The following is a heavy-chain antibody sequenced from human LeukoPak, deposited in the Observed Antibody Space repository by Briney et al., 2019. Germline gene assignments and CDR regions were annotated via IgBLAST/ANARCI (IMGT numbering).Heavy chain of an antibody. J-gene: IGHJ5*02. CDR1: GYRFTSYW. Sequence: GESLKISCKGSGYRFTSYWIGWVRQMPWKGLEWMGIIYPGDSDTRYSPSFQGQVTISADKSISTAYLQWSSLKASDTAMYYCARRAYYDSSGYNWFDPWGQGTLVTVSS. CDR2: IYPGDSDT. D-gene: IGHD3-22*01. V-gene: IGHV5-51*01. CDR3: ARRAYYDSSGYNWFDP.